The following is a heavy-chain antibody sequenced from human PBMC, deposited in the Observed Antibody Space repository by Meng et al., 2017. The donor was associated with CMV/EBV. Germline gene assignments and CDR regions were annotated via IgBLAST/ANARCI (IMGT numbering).Heavy chain of an antibody. D-gene: IGHD6-13*01. CDR2: ISSSSSTI. V-gene: IGHV3-48*04. CDR3: ARAWIAAAGTLDY. J-gene: IGHJ4*02. Sequence: GESLKISCAASGFSFSSYSMNWVRQAPGKGLEWVSYISSSSSTIYYADSVKGRFTISRDNAMNSLYLQMNSLRAEDTAVYYCARAWIAAAGTLDYWGQGTLVTVSS. CDR1: GFSFSSYS.